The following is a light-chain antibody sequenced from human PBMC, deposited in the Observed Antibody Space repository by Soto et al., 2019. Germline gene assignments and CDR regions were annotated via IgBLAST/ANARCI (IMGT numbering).Light chain of an antibody. J-gene: IGKJ4*01. CDR2: AAS. V-gene: IGKV1-9*01. CDR1: QGISSY. CDR3: QQYGSSPLT. Sequence: DIQLTQSPSFLSASVGDRVTITCRASQGISSYLAWYQQKPGKAPKLLISAASTLQSGVPSRFSGSGSGTEFTLTISSLQPEDFATYYCQQYGSSPLTFGGGTKVEIK.